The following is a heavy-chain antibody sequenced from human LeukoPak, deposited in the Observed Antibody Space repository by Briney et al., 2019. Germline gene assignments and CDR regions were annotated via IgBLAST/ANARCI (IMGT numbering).Heavy chain of an antibody. CDR1: GFTFSNYA. D-gene: IGHD3-22*01. J-gene: IGHJ4*02. V-gene: IGHV3-23*01. CDR2: ISGSGGST. CDR3: SKDAEFNYDSLGYYRDSSFDY. Sequence: PGGSLRPSCAASGFTFSNYAMSWVRQAPGKGLEWVSAISGSGGSTYYADSVKGRFTISRDNSKNTLYLQMNSLRAEDTAVYYCSKDAEFNYDSLGYYRDSSFDYWGQGTLVTVSS.